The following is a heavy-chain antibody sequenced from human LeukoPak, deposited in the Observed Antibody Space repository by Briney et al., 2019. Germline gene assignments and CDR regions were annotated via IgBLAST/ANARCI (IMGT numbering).Heavy chain of an antibody. D-gene: IGHD3-22*01. CDR2: IIGGVGTT. CDR1: GFTFSSYA. Sequence: PGGSLRLSCAASGFTFSSYAMSWVRHAPGKGLEWVSDIIGGVGTTYYVDSVKGRFTISRDNSKITLFLQMNSLRAEETAVYYCANKVVNDAFDIWGKGTMVTVSS. V-gene: IGHV3-23*01. CDR3: ANKVVNDAFDI. J-gene: IGHJ3*02.